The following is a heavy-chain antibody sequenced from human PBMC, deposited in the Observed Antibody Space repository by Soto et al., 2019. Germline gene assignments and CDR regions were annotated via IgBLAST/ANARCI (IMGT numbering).Heavy chain of an antibody. Sequence: SETLSLTCTVSGGSISSYYWSWIRQPPGKGLEWIGFIYYSGSTYYNPSLKSRVSISVDTSKNQFSLKLSSVTAADTAVYYCARDNPADRGNFDFWGQGTRVTVSS. J-gene: IGHJ4*02. CDR2: IYYSGST. V-gene: IGHV4-59*12. CDR3: ARDNPADRGNFDF. CDR1: GGSISSYY. D-gene: IGHD3-10*01.